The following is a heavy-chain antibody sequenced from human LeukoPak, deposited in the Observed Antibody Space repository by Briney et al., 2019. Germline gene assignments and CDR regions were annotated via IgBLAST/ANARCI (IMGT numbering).Heavy chain of an antibody. CDR1: GFSFGKYW. CDR3: ARAPHYSNYGPYYYGMDV. J-gene: IGHJ6*02. V-gene: IGHV3-7*01. D-gene: IGHD4-11*01. Sequence: PGGSLRLSCVASGFSFGKYWMSWVRQAPGKGLEWVANIKLDGSEKNYVDSVKGRFTISRDNAKNSLYLQMNSLRAEDTAVYYCARAPHYSNYGPYYYGMDVWGQGTTVTVSS. CDR2: IKLDGSEK.